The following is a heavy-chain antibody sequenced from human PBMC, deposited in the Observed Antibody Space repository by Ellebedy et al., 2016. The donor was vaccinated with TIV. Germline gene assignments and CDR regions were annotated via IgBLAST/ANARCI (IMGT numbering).Heavy chain of an antibody. CDR1: GFTFSSYA. J-gene: IGHJ4*02. Sequence: GGSLRLSCAASGFTFSSYAMSWVRQAPGKGLVWVSQINPDGTTTSFAESVKGRFTISRDNAKNALYLQMNSLTPEDTAMYYCARAVGVLDYWGRGTLVTVSS. CDR3: ARAVGVLDY. D-gene: IGHD1-26*01. V-gene: IGHV3-74*01. CDR2: INPDGTTT.